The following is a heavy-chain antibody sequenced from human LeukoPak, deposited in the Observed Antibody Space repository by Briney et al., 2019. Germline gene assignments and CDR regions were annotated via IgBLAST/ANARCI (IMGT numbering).Heavy chain of an antibody. J-gene: IGHJ6*04. Sequence: PGGSLRLSCAASGFTLSDYYMTWIRQAPGKGLEWVANIEQDGSEKYYVDSVKGRFTISRDNAKNSLYLQMNSLRAEDTAVYYCAELGITMIGGVWGKGTTVTISS. CDR1: GFTLSDYY. V-gene: IGHV3-7*01. CDR3: AELGITMIGGV. CDR2: IEQDGSEK. D-gene: IGHD3-10*02.